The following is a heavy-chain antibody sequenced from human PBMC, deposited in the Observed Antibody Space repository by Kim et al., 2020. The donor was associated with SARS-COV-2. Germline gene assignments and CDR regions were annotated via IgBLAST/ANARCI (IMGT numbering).Heavy chain of an antibody. CDR1: GGSISSGSYY. Sequence: SETLSLTCTVSGGSISSGSYYWSWIRQPAGKGLEWIGRIYTSGSTNYNPSLKSRVTISVDTSKNQFSLKLSSVTAADTAVYYCARGRITMVRGVLNWFDPWGQGTLVTVSS. CDR3: ARGRITMVRGVLNWFDP. J-gene: IGHJ5*02. V-gene: IGHV4-61*02. D-gene: IGHD3-10*01. CDR2: IYTSGST.